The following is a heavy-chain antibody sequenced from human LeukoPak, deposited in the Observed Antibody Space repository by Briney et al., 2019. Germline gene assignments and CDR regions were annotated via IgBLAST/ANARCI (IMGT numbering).Heavy chain of an antibody. CDR1: GGSISSTTYY. D-gene: IGHD6-19*01. J-gene: IGHJ4*02. V-gene: IGHV4-39*01. Sequence: SETLSLTCIVSGGSISSTTYYWGWIRQPPGKRLEWIGSIYYSGNTYYNPSLKSRVTISIDTSKNQFSLKLSSVTAADTAVYYCASKIAVAGTLFDYWGQGTLVTVSS. CDR2: IYYSGNT. CDR3: ASKIAVAGTLFDY.